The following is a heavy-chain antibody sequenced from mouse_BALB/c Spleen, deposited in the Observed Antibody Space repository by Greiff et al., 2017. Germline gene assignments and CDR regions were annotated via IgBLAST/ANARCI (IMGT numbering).Heavy chain of an antibody. D-gene: IGHD2-14*01. Sequence: VQLQQPGAELVKPGASVKLSCKASGYTFTSYWMHWVKQRPGQGLEWIGEINPSNGRTNYNEKFKSKATLTVDKSSSTAYMQLSSLTSEDSAVYYCARGTGYRYDEGYYYAMDYWGQGTSVTVSS. CDR2: INPSNGRT. CDR3: ARGTGYRYDEGYYYAMDY. J-gene: IGHJ4*01. CDR1: GYTFTSYW. V-gene: IGHV1S81*02.